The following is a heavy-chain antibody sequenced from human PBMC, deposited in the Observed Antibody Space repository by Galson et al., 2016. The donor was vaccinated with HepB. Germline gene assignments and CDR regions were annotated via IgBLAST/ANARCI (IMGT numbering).Heavy chain of an antibody. CDR3: ARDSVAVAEMDC. D-gene: IGHD6-19*01. V-gene: IGHV3-21*01. CDR2: ISSSSIYI. J-gene: IGHJ4*02. CDR1: GFTFSSYT. Sequence: SLRLSCAASGFTFSSYTMNWVRQAPGKGLEWVSSISSSSIYIYYADSVKGRFTISRDNAKNSQYLQMNSLRAEDTAVYYCARDSVAVAEMDCWGQGTLVTVSS.